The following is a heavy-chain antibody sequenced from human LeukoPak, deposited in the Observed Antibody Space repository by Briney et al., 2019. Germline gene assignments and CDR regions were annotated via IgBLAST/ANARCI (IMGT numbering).Heavy chain of an antibody. D-gene: IGHD7-27*01. CDR3: ARHPLTGDRYNWFDP. CDR1: GGSISSSSYY. J-gene: IGHJ5*02. CDR2: IYYSGST. Sequence: SETLSLTCTVSGGSISSSSYYWGWIRQPPGKGLEWIGSIYYSGSTYYNPSLKSRVTISVDTSKNQFSLKLSSVTAADTAVYYCARHPLTGDRYNWFDPWGQGTLVTVSS. V-gene: IGHV4-39*01.